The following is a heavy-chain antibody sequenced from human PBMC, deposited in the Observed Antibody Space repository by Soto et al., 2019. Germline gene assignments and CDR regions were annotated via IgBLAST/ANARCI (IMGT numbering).Heavy chain of an antibody. D-gene: IGHD3-22*01. CDR2: IYSGGST. V-gene: IGHV3-53*01. CDR1: GFTVSSNY. Sequence: RLSCAASGFTVSSNYMSWVRQAPGKGLEWVSVIYSGGSTYYADSVKGRFTISRDNSKNTLYLQMNSLRAEDTAVYYCASGDDSSGYYQLAFDYWGQGTLVTVSS. CDR3: ASGDDSSGYYQLAFDY. J-gene: IGHJ4*02.